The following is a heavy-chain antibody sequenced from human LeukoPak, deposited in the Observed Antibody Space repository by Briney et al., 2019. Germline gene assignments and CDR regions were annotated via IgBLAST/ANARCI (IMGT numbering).Heavy chain of an antibody. CDR2: INAGNGNT. D-gene: IGHD6-19*01. CDR3: ARVVKYSSGPLTDLLPYYFDY. Sequence: VASVKVSCKASGYTFTNYAMHWVRQAPGQRLDWMGWINAGNGNTKYSQEFQGRVTITRDTSASTAYMELSSLRAEDMAVYYCARVVKYSSGPLTDLLPYYFDYWGRGTLVTVSS. CDR1: GYTFTNYA. J-gene: IGHJ4*02. V-gene: IGHV1-3*03.